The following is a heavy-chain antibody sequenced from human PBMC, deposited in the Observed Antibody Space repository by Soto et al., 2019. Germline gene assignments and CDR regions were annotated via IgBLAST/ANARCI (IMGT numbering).Heavy chain of an antibody. Sequence: SETLSLTCAVSGYSISSSNWWGWIRQPPGKGLEWIGDIYYSGSTYYNPSLKSRVTMSVDTSKNQFSLKLSSVTAADTAVYYCARYPYDFWSNSANNWFDPWGQGTLVTVSS. J-gene: IGHJ5*02. CDR2: IYYSGST. CDR3: ARYPYDFWSNSANNWFDP. V-gene: IGHV4-28*01. D-gene: IGHD3-3*01. CDR1: GYSISSSNW.